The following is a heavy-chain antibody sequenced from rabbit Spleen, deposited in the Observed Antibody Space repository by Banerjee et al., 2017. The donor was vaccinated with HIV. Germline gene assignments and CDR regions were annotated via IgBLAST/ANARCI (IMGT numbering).Heavy chain of an antibody. CDR1: GFDFSNYG. Sequence: QPKETGGGLAQPGGALTLSCKASGFDFSNYGGGWVRQAPGKGLEWIGYIEPIFGRTYYASWVNGRFTVSSHNAQNTLYLQLNSLTAADTATYFCVRDLGYDDYSEKGYFNLWGPGTLVTVS. J-gene: IGHJ4*01. D-gene: IGHD2-1*01. CDR2: IEPIFGRT. V-gene: IGHV1S7*01. CDR3: VRDLGYDDYSEKGYFNL.